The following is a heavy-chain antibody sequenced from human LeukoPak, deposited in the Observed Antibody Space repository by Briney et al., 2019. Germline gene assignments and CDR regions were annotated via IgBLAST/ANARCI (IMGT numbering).Heavy chain of an antibody. D-gene: IGHD5-12*01. CDR2: INRDGSEK. CDR3: GRGPGYRSDY. J-gene: IGHJ4*02. CDR1: GITPSSYW. V-gene: IGHV3-7*05. Sequence: GGSLRLSCAGSGITPSSYWMSWVRQAPGKGLEWVANINRDGSEKNYVGSVRGRFTISRDNTKNSLYLQMNSLTVEDTAVYYCGRGPGYRSDYWGQGTLVTVSS.